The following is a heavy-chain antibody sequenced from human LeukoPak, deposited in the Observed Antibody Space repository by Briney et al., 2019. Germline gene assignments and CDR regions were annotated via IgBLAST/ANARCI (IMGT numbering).Heavy chain of an antibody. D-gene: IGHD3-10*01. V-gene: IGHV1-69*05. CDR3: ARDQSYYGSGSHHSWFDP. Sequence: SVKVSCKASGGTFSSYAISWVRQAPGQGLEWIGRIIPIFGTANYAQKFQGRVTITTDESTSTAYMELSGLRSEDTAVYYCARDQSYYGSGSHHSWFDPWGQGTLVTVSS. CDR2: IIPIFGTA. J-gene: IGHJ5*02. CDR1: GGTFSSYA.